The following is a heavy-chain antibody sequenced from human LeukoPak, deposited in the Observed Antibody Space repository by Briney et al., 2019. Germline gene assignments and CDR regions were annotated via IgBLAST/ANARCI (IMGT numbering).Heavy chain of an antibody. CDR3: VTQISGWVY. J-gene: IGHJ4*02. D-gene: IGHD6-19*01. CDR2: ISGNGART. Sequence: GGSLRLSCSASGFTFDTFVMHWVRQAPGKGLEYVSGISGNGARTYNADFVEGRFTISRDNPKNTLFLQMTSLRADDTAVYYCVTQISGWVYWGQGTLVTVSS. CDR1: GFTFDTFV. V-gene: IGHV3-64D*06.